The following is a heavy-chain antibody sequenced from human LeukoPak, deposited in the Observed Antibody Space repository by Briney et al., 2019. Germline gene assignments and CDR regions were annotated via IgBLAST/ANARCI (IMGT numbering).Heavy chain of an antibody. CDR2: INPNSGDT. J-gene: IGHJ4*02. Sequence: ASVKVSCKASGYTFTDYYMHWVRQAPGQGGEWMGWINPNSGDTNYAQKFQDRVTMTRDTSISTAHMELSRLRSDDTAVYYCARANFLYCSSTTCLFDYWGQGTLVIVSS. CDR3: ARANFLYCSSTTCLFDY. CDR1: GYTFTDYY. V-gene: IGHV1-2*02. D-gene: IGHD2-2*01.